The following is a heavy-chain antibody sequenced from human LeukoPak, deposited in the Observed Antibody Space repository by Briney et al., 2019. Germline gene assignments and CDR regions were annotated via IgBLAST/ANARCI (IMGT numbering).Heavy chain of an antibody. V-gene: IGHV1-2*02. J-gene: IGHJ4*02. Sequence: ASVKVSRKASGYTFTGYYMHWVRRAPGQGLEWMGWINPNSGGTNYAQKFQGRVTMTRDTSISTAYMELSRLRSDDTAVYYCARAVYSSSWENFDYWGQGTLVTVSS. CDR2: INPNSGGT. D-gene: IGHD6-13*01. CDR1: GYTFTGYY. CDR3: ARAVYSSSWENFDY.